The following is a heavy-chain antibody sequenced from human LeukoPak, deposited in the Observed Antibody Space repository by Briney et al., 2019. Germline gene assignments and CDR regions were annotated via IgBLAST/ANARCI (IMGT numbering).Heavy chain of an antibody. CDR2: IYYSGNT. D-gene: IGHD2-15*01. CDR3: VRAPGAALD. V-gene: IGHV4-59*08. Sequence: PLETLSLTCTVSGGSISNYHWSWIRQPPGKGLEWIGYIYYSGNTNYNPSLKSRLTISLDTSKNQVSLRLSSVTAADTAVYYCVRAPGAALDWGQGTLVTVSS. J-gene: IGHJ4*02. CDR1: GGSISNYH.